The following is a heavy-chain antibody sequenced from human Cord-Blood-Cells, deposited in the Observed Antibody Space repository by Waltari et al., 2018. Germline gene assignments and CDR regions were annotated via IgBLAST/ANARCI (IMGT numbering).Heavy chain of an antibody. V-gene: IGHV4-39*01. J-gene: IGHJ4*02. CDR2: IYYSGST. D-gene: IGHD2-2*01. Sequence: QLQLQESGPGLVKPSETLSLTCTVSGGSISSSSYYWGWIRQPPGKGLEWIWSIYYSGSTYYNPSLKSRVTISVDTSKNQFSLKLSSVTAADTAVYYCARHAPQIVVVPAAIDYWGQGTLVTVSS. CDR3: ARHAPQIVVVPAAIDY. CDR1: GGSISSSSYY.